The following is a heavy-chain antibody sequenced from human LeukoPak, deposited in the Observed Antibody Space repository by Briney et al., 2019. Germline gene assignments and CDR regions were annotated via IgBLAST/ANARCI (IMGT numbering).Heavy chain of an antibody. CDR3: ARAGPTRGYSKHNWFDP. CDR2: IYYSGTT. Sequence: PSETLSLTCTVSGGSISSSRYYWAWIRQPPGKGLDWIGTIYYSGTTYYNPSLKSRVTMSVDTSKNQFSLKLSSVTAADTAVYYCARAGPTRGYSKHNWFDPWGQGTLVTVSS. D-gene: IGHD6-13*01. V-gene: IGHV4-39*07. J-gene: IGHJ5*02. CDR1: GGSISSSRYY.